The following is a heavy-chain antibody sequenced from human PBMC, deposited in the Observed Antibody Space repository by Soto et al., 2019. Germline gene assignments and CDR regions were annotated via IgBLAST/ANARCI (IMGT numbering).Heavy chain of an antibody. J-gene: IGHJ4*02. CDR2: ITDGGGST. V-gene: IGHV3-23*01. CDR1: GFTFSSYA. Sequence: EVQLLESGGGLVQPGGSLRPSCAASGFTFSSYAMSWVRQAPGKGLAWVSGITDGGGSTFYADSLQGRFTISRDNSKNTLYLQMSSLTAEDTAIYYCAKVGLFRNGYMGVVRGDYWGQGTLVTVSA. D-gene: IGHD6-13*01. CDR3: AKVGLFRNGYMGVVRGDY.